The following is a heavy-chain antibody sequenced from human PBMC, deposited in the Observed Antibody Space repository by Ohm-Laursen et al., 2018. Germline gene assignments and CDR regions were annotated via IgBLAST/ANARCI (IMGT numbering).Heavy chain of an antibody. CDR1: GFTFSSYW. CDR2: IKHDGSEK. CDR3: ASAHQYCSATTCNGGSDF. J-gene: IGHJ4*02. D-gene: IGHD2-15*01. Sequence: SLRLSCTASGFTFSSYWMTWVRQAPAKGLEWVANIKHDGSEKYYVDSVKGRFTISRDNAKDSLDLQMTSLRVEDTALYYCASAHQYCSATTCNGGSDFWGQGTLVTVSS. V-gene: IGHV3-7*01.